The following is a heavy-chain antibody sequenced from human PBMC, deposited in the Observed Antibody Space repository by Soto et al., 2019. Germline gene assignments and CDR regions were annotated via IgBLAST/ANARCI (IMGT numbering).Heavy chain of an antibody. CDR1: GYTFTIYA. D-gene: IGHD3-9*01. Sequence: ASVKVSCKASGYTFTIYAMHWVRQAPGQRLEWMGWINAGNGNTKYSQKFQGRVTITRDTSASTAYMELSSLRSEDTAVYYCARDRSDWLFDYWGQGTLVTVSS. CDR3: ARDRSDWLFDY. J-gene: IGHJ4*02. CDR2: INAGNGNT. V-gene: IGHV1-3*01.